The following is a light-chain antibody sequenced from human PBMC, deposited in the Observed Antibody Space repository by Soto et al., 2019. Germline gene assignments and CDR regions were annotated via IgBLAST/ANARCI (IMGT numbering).Light chain of an antibody. CDR2: EVS. Sequence: QSALTQPASVSGSPGQSITISCTGTSSDVGAYNYVSWYQQHPGKAPKLLIYEVSNRPSGVSDRFSGSKSGNTASLTISGPQAEDEADYYCSSYTGSSTLWVFGGGTKLTVL. CDR3: SSYTGSSTLWV. V-gene: IGLV2-14*01. CDR1: SSDVGAYNY. J-gene: IGLJ3*02.